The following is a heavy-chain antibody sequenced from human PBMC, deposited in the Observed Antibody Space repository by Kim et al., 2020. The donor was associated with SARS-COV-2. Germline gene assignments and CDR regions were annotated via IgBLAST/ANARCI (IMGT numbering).Heavy chain of an antibody. D-gene: IGHD2-8*02. Sequence: GGSLRLFCMASGFTFSDYYMTWIRQAPGKGLELVSYIDTTGSSIYYADSLKGRFTISRDNAKDALYLQIDSLRGEDTAVYYCARGGGAYSTGWPYLQYWGQGTLLTVSS. CDR3: ARGGGAYSTGWPYLQY. J-gene: IGHJ4*02. CDR2: IDTTGSSI. CDR1: GFTFSDYY. V-gene: IGHV3-11*04.